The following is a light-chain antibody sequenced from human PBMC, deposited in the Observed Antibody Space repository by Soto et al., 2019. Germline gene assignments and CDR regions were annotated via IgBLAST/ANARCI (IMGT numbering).Light chain of an antibody. Sequence: DIQMTQSASFVSASVGDRVTMTCRASQGISSWLAWYQQKPGKAPKLLIYAASSLQCGISSRFSGSGSGTDFTLTIGSLQAEDFAIYYCHQAKSFPLTFGGGTKVEIK. V-gene: IGKV1-12*01. CDR2: AAS. CDR3: HQAKSFPLT. J-gene: IGKJ4*01. CDR1: QGISSW.